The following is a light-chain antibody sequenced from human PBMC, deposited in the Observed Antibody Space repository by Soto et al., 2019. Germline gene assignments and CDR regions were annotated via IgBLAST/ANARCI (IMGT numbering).Light chain of an antibody. CDR2: DVS. V-gene: IGLV2-14*03. CDR1: SSDIGGYNY. CDR3: SSYTSSKTLV. Sequence: QSSLTQPASVSGSPGQSITISCTGTSSDIGGYNYVSWYQQHPGKAPKLIIYDVSNRPSGVSNRFSGSKSGNTASLAISGLQAEDEGDYYCSSYTSSKTLVFGGGTKLTVL. J-gene: IGLJ2*01.